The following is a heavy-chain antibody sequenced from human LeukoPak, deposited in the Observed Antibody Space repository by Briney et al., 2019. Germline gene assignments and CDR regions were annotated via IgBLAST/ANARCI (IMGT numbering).Heavy chain of an antibody. CDR2: ISSSSSTI. CDR3: ARDLSHYYGSGSSYYFDY. Sequence: GGSLRLSCAASGFTFSSYSMNWVRQAPGKGLEWVSYISSSSSTIYYADSVKGRFTISRDNAKNSLYLQMNSLRAEDTAVYYCARDLSHYYGSGSSYYFDYWGQGTLVTVSS. V-gene: IGHV3-48*04. CDR1: GFTFSSYS. D-gene: IGHD3-10*01. J-gene: IGHJ4*02.